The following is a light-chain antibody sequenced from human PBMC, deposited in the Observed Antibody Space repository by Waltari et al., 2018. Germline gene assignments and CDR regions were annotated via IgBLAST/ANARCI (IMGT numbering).Light chain of an antibody. Sequence: QSALTQPASVSGSPGQSLTISCTGTSSDVGAYNSVSWYQHHPGRAPRLMIYGATIRPSGVSIRFSGSKSGNTASLTISGLQPEDEAYYYCSSYTTSDTLVLAGGTKLTVL. V-gene: IGLV2-14*03. CDR3: SSYTTSDTLV. J-gene: IGLJ2*01. CDR1: SSDVGAYNS. CDR2: GAT.